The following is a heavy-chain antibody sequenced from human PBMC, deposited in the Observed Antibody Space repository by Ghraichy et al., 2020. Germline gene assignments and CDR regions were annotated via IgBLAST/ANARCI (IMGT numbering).Heavy chain of an antibody. J-gene: IGHJ4*02. D-gene: IGHD1-14*01. CDR3: ARVFRSQTGLIDY. CDR2: IRSSSSYT. V-gene: IGHV3-11*05. CDR1: GFTFSDYY. Sequence: GGSLRLSCAASGFTFSDYYMSWIRQAPGKGLEWVSYIRSSSSYTNYADSVKGRFTISRDNAKNSLSLQMNSLRAEDTAVYYCARVFRSQTGLIDYWGQGTLVIVSS.